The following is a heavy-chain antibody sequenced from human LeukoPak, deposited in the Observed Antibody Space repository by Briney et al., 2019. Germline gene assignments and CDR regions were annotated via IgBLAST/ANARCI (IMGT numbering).Heavy chain of an antibody. Sequence: GESLKISCKGSGYSFTSYWIGWVRQMPGKGLEWMGIIYPGDSDTRYSPSFQGQVTISADKSISTAYLQWSSLKASDTAMYYCARGWVGYCSGGSCSSSWFDPWGQGTLVTVSS. CDR3: ARGWVGYCSGGSCSSSWFDP. CDR2: IYPGDSDT. J-gene: IGHJ5*02. D-gene: IGHD2-15*01. V-gene: IGHV5-51*01. CDR1: GYSFTSYW.